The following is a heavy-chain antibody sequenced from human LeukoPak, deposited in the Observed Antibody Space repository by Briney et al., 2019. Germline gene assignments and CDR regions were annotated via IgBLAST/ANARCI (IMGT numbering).Heavy chain of an antibody. Sequence: GESLKISCKGSGYSFSTYWIGWVRQMPGKSLEWMGNIYPGDSDTRYSPSFQGQVTISADKSISTAYLQWTSLKASDTATYYCARQLSEYSRSGSPFDYWGQGSLVTVST. CDR3: ARQLSEYSRSGSPFDY. V-gene: IGHV5-51*01. D-gene: IGHD3-10*01. CDR1: GYSFSTYW. J-gene: IGHJ4*02. CDR2: IYPGDSDT.